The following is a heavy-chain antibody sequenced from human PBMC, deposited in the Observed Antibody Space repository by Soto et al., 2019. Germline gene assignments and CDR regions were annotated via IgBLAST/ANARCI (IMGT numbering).Heavy chain of an antibody. CDR1: GFTFSSYG. D-gene: IGHD2-21*02. CDR2: IWYDGSNK. J-gene: IGHJ4*02. CDR3: ARDYPPYCGGDCYSPFDF. Sequence: QVQLVESGGGVVQPGRSLRLSCAASGFTFSSYGMHWVRQAPGKGLEWVAVIWYDGSNKYYADSVKGRFTISRDNSKNTLYLQMNSLRAEDTAVYYCARDYPPYCGGDCYSPFDFWGQGTLVTVSS. V-gene: IGHV3-33*01.